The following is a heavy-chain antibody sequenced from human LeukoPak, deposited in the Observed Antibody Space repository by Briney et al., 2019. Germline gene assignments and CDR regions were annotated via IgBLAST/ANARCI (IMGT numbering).Heavy chain of an antibody. CDR1: GYTFTSYG. CDR3: ARVPQSECLDY. CDR2: ISAYNGNT. J-gene: IGHJ4*02. D-gene: IGHD2-2*01. V-gene: IGHV1-18*01. Sequence: VASVKVSCKASGYTFTSYGISWARQAPGQGLEWMGWISAYNGNTNYAQKLQGRVTMTTDTSTSTAYMELRSLRSDDTAVYYCARVPQSECLDYWGQGTLVTVSS.